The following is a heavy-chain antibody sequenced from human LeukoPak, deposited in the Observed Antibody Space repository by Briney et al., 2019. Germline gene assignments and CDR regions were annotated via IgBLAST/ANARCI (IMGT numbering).Heavy chain of an antibody. CDR3: ARMIGWGGYLEY. J-gene: IGHJ4*02. D-gene: IGHD3-22*01. CDR1: GGTFSSYG. V-gene: IGHV1-69*13. Sequence: GASVKVSCKASGGTFSSYGVSWVRQAPGQGLEWMGGIIPIYGTTNYAQKFQGRVTITADESTSTAYMELSSLRSEDTAVYYCARMIGWGGYLEYWGQGTLVTVSS. CDR2: IIPIYGTT.